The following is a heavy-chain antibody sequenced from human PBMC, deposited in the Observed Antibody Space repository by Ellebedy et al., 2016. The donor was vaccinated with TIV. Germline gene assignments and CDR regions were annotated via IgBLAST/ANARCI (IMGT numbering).Heavy chain of an antibody. CDR2: INHSGST. V-gene: IGHV4-34*01. D-gene: IGHD2-2*01. Sequence: SETLSLXXTVYGGSFSGYYWSWIRQPPGKGLEWIGEINHSGSTNYNPSLKSRVTISVDTSKNQFSLKLSSVTAADTAVYYCARGVVVPAAMSDYWGQGTLVTVSS. CDR1: GGSFSGYY. CDR3: ARGVVVPAAMSDY. J-gene: IGHJ4*02.